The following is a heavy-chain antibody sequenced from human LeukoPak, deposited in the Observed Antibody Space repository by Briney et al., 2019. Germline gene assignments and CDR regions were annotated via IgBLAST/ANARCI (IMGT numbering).Heavy chain of an antibody. CDR1: GYTFTSYG. J-gene: IGHJ4*02. V-gene: IGHV1-18*01. Sequence: ASVKVSCKASGYTFTSYGISWVRQAPGQGLEWMGWISAYNGNTNCAQKLQGRVTMTTDTSTSTAYMELRSLRSDDTAVYYCARDGPIAVAGRPFDYWGQGTLVTVSS. CDR2: ISAYNGNT. D-gene: IGHD6-19*01. CDR3: ARDGPIAVAGRPFDY.